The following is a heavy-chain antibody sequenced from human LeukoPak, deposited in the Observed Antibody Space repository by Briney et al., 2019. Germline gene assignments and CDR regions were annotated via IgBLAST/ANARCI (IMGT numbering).Heavy chain of an antibody. CDR2: IYYSGST. V-gene: IGHV4-59*01. Sequence: SETLSLTCTVSGGSISSYYWSWIRQPPGKGLEWIGYIYYSGSTNYNPPLKSRVTISVDTSKNQFSLKLSSVTAADTAVYYCASSTYDYVWGSYLGPFDYWGQGTLVTVSS. CDR1: GGSISSYY. J-gene: IGHJ4*02. D-gene: IGHD3-16*02. CDR3: ASSTYDYVWGSYLGPFDY.